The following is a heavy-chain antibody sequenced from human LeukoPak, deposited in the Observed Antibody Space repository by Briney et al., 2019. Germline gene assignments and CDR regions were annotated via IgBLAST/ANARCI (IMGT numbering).Heavy chain of an antibody. D-gene: IGHD3-10*01. Sequence: SETLSLTCTVSGGSISSSSYYWSWIRQPPGKGLEWIGYIYYSGSTNYNPSLKSRVTISVDTSKNQFSLKLSSVTAADTAVDYCASPMTFAVRGVAGIDAFDIWGQGTMVTVSS. CDR3: ASPMTFAVRGVAGIDAFDI. V-gene: IGHV4-61*01. CDR1: GGSISSSSYY. CDR2: IYYSGST. J-gene: IGHJ3*02.